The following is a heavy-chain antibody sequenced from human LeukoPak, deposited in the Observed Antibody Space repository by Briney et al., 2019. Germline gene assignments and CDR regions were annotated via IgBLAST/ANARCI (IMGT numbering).Heavy chain of an antibody. CDR3: ARGGAMDYEILTGYYLDY. D-gene: IGHD3-9*01. V-gene: IGHV1-69*13. J-gene: IGHJ4*02. Sequence: ASVKVSCKASGGTFSSYDISWVRQAPGQGLEWMGGIIPIFGTANYAQKFQGRVTITADESTSTAYMELSSLRSEDTAVYYCARGGAMDYEILTGYYLDYWGQGTLVTVSS. CDR1: GGTFSSYD. CDR2: IIPIFGTA.